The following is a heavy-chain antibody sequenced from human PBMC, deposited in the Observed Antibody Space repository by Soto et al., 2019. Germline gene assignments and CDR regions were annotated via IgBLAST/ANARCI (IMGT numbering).Heavy chain of an antibody. Sequence: SVKVSCKASGGTFSSYAISWVRQAPGQGLEWMGGIIPIFGTANYAQKFQGRVTITADESTSTAYMELSSLRSEDTAVYYCARDRYSHYYDSSGYYQQFDYWGQGTLVTVSS. CDR3: ARDRYSHYYDSSGYYQQFDY. J-gene: IGHJ4*02. V-gene: IGHV1-69*13. D-gene: IGHD3-22*01. CDR2: IIPIFGTA. CDR1: GGTFSSYA.